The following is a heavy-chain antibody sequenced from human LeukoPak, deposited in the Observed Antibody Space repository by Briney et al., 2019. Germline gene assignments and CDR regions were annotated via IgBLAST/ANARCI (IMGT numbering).Heavy chain of an antibody. D-gene: IGHD4-17*01. CDR1: GYTLTELS. CDR2: FDPKDGET. CDR3: ATDSALGGDLTSYYYYYGMDV. J-gene: IGHJ6*02. V-gene: IGHV1-24*01. Sequence: ASVKVSCKVSGYTLTELSMHWVRQAPGKGLEWMGGFDPKDGETIYAQKFQGRVTMTEDTSTDTAYMELSSLRSEDTAVYYCATDSALGGDLTSYYYYYGMDVWGQGTTVTVSS.